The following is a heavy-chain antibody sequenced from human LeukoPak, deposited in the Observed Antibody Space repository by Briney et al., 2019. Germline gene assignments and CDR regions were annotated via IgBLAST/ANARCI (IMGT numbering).Heavy chain of an antibody. Sequence: GGSLRLSCAASGFTFSSYGMHWVRQAPGKGLEWVAVISYDGSNKYYADSVKGRFTISRDNSKNTLYLQMNSLRAEDTAVYYCAKDAKGYSSSWYDCWGQGTLVTVSS. CDR2: ISYDGSNK. D-gene: IGHD6-13*01. CDR3: AKDAKGYSSSWYDC. CDR1: GFTFSSYG. J-gene: IGHJ5*01. V-gene: IGHV3-30*18.